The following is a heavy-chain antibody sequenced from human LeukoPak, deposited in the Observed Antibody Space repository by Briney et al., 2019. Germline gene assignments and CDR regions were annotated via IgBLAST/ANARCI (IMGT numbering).Heavy chain of an antibody. V-gene: IGHV4-38-2*02. CDR1: GYSISSGYY. D-gene: IGHD6-19*01. CDR3: ARDYFVSSGWYYYYYYYMDV. Sequence: SETLSLTCTVSGYSISSGYYWGWIRQPPGKGLEWIGSICHSGSTYYNPSLKSRVTISVDTSKNQFSLKLSSVTAADTAVYYCARDYFVSSGWYYYYYYYMDVWGKGTTVTVSS. CDR2: ICHSGST. J-gene: IGHJ6*03.